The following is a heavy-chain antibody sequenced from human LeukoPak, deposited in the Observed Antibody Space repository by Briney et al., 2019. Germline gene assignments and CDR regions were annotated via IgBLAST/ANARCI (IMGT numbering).Heavy chain of an antibody. CDR3: ARVIFGVVIIPYFDS. Sequence: GGSLRLSCAASGFTFSAYWMSWVRQAPGKGLEWEANIKQDGSEKFYVDSVKGRFTISRDNAKNSLYLQMNSLRGEDTAVYYCARVIFGVVIIPYFDSWGQGILVTVSS. CDR2: IKQDGSEK. V-gene: IGHV3-7*01. CDR1: GFTFSAYW. D-gene: IGHD3-3*01. J-gene: IGHJ4*02.